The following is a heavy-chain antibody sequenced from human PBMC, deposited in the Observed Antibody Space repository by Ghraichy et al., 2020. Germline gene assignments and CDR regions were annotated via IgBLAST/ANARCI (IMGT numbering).Heavy chain of an antibody. CDR2: ISYDGSNK. Sequence: GGSLRLSCAASGFTFSSYGMHWVRQAPGKGLEWVAVISYDGSNKYYADSVKGRFTISRDNSKNTLYLQMNSLRAEDTAVYYCAKIPYYYGMDVWGQGTTVTVSS. V-gene: IGHV3-30*18. CDR1: GFTFSSYG. CDR3: AKIPYYYGMDV. J-gene: IGHJ6*02.